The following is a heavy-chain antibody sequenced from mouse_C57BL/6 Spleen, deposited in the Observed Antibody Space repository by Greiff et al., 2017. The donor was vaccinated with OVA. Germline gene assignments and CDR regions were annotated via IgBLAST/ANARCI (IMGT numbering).Heavy chain of an antibody. V-gene: IGHV1-54*01. CDR3: AREEAVVAPYYAMDY. CDR1: GYAFTNYL. D-gene: IGHD1-1*01. CDR2: INPGSGGT. Sequence: VQLQQSGAELVRPGTSVKVSCKASGYAFTNYLIEWVKQRPGQGLEWIGVINPGSGGTNYNEKFKGKATLTADKSSSTAYMQLSSLTSEDSAVYYCAREEAVVAPYYAMDYWGQGTSVTVSS. J-gene: IGHJ4*01.